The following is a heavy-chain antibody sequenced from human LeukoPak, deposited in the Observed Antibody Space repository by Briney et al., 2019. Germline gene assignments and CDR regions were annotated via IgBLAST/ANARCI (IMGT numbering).Heavy chain of an antibody. CDR1: GYTFTSYG. V-gene: IGHV1-8*02. D-gene: IGHD1-1*01. CDR3: ATSLNWNANFDY. Sequence: ASVKVSCKASGYTFTSYGISWVRQAPGQGLEWMGWMNPNSGNTGYAQKFQGRVTMTRNTSISTAYMELSSLRSEDTAVYYCATSLNWNANFDYWGQGTLVTVSS. J-gene: IGHJ4*02. CDR2: MNPNSGNT.